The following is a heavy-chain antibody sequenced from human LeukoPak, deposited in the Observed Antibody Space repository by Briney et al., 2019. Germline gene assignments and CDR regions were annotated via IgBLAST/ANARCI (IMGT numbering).Heavy chain of an antibody. Sequence: PGRSLRLSCAASGFTFSTYGMHWVRQAPGKGLEWVAVISYDGSNKYYADSVKGRFTISRDNSKNTLYLHMNSLRAEDTAVYYCANGVDTAMALGDYWGQGTLVTVSS. CDR2: ISYDGSNK. V-gene: IGHV3-30*18. CDR1: GFTFSTYG. CDR3: ANGVDTAMALGDY. J-gene: IGHJ4*02. D-gene: IGHD5-18*01.